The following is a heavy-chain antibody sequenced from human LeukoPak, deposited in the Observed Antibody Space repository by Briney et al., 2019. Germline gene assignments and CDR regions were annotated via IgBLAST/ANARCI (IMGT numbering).Heavy chain of an antibody. CDR3: ARVNYGSGSYTPSYYYYYYYMDV. V-gene: IGHV1-18*01. J-gene: IGHJ6*03. D-gene: IGHD3-10*01. CDR2: ISAYNGNT. CDR1: GYTFTSYG. Sequence: ASVKVSCKASGYTFTSYGISWVRQAPGQGLEWMGWISAYNGNTNYAQKLQGRVTMTTDTSTSTAYMELRSLRSDDTAVYYCARVNYGSGSYTPSYYYYYYYMDVWGKGTTVTISS.